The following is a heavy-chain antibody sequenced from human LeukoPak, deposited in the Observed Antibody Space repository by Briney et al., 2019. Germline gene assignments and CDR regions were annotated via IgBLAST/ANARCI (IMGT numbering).Heavy chain of an antibody. J-gene: IGHJ6*03. CDR1: GFTFSSCA. CDR2: ITSSGAHI. V-gene: IGHV3-21*01. Sequence: PGGSLRLSCAPSGFTFSSCAMNWVRQAPGKALEWVSSITSSGAHIFYADSVRGRFTISRDNAKDSLYLQMNSLGPEDTAVYYCARDPYSGNYGNYYYYMDVWGKGTTVTISS. D-gene: IGHD1-26*01. CDR3: ARDPYSGNYGNYYYYMDV.